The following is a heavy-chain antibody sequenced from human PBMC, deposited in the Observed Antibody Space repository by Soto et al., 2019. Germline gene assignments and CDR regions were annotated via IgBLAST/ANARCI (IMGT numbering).Heavy chain of an antibody. Sequence: GGSLRLSCAASGFTFSSYDMHWVRQATGKGLEWVSAIGTAGDTYYPGSVKGRFTISRENAKNSLYLQMNSLRAEDTAVYYCARTGGYTYYYVSSGHRRYFDYWGQGTLVTVSS. CDR1: GFTFSSYD. CDR3: ARTGGYTYYYVSSGHRRYFDY. V-gene: IGHV3-13*01. J-gene: IGHJ4*02. D-gene: IGHD3-22*01. CDR2: IGTAGDT.